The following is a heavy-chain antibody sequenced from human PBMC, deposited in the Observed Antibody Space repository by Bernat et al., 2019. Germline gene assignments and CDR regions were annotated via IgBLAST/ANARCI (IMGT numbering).Heavy chain of an antibody. CDR1: GGSISSSSYY. CDR3: ARAYWRGRLFRKTDAFDI. J-gene: IGHJ3*02. Sequence: QLQLQESGPGLVKPSETLSLTCTVSGGSISSSSYYWGWIRQPPGKGLEWIGSIYYSGSTYYNPSLKSRVTISVDTSKNQFSLKLSSVTAADTAVYYCARAYWRGRLFRKTDAFDIWGQGTMVTVSS. CDR2: IYYSGST. V-gene: IGHV4-39*01. D-gene: IGHD2-8*02.